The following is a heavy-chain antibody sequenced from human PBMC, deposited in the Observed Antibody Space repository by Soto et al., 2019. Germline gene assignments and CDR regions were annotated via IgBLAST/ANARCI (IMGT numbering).Heavy chain of an antibody. CDR1: GYTFTSYA. J-gene: IGHJ5*02. Sequence: GASVKVSCKASGYTFTSYAMHWGRQAPGQKLEWMGWINAGNGKTKNSQKFQGRGTITRDTTASTDHMGLRRPRSDHTAVYFCARDSGNDNIFTGNNWFAPWGQGTLVTVSS. V-gene: IGHV1-3*01. CDR2: INAGNGKT. CDR3: ARDSGNDNIFTGNNWFAP. D-gene: IGHD1-26*01.